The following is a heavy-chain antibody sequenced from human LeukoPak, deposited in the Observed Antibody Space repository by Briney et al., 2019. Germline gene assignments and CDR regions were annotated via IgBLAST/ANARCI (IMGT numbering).Heavy chain of an antibody. CDR1: GGSIRSYY. V-gene: IGHV4-59*01. J-gene: IGHJ4*02. CDR3: ARTGSTVTMLYPFDH. CDR2: IYYSGST. D-gene: IGHD4-17*01. Sequence: SETLSLTCTVSGGSIRSYYWSWIRQPPGKGLEWIGYIYYSGSTNYNPSLKSRVSISVDTTKNQFSLKLSSVTAADTAVYYCARTGSTVTMLYPFDHWGQGTLVTVSS.